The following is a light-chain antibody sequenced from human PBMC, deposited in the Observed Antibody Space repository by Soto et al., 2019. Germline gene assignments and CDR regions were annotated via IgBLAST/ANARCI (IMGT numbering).Light chain of an antibody. CDR1: SSDVGGYNH. J-gene: IGLJ1*01. V-gene: IGLV2-11*01. CDR3: YSYAGIYSFV. Sequence: QSALTQPRSVSGSPGQSVTISCTGSSSDVGGYNHVSWYQQHPGKAPKLMIYDVTKRPSGVPDRFSGSKSGNTASLTISGLQAEDEADYYCYSYAGIYSFVFGTGTKLTVL. CDR2: DVT.